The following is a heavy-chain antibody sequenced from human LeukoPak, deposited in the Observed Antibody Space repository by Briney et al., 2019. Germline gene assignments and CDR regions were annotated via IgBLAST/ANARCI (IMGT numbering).Heavy chain of an antibody. CDR2: IYTSGST. CDR1: GGSISSYY. J-gene: IGHJ6*03. D-gene: IGHD6-13*01. V-gene: IGHV4-4*07. CDR3: ARGIAATTNGYYYFYMDV. Sequence: SETLSLTCTVSGGSISSYYWSWIRQPAGKGLEWIGRIYTSGSTNYNPSLKSRVTMSVDTSKNQFSLKLSSVTAADTAVYYCARGIAATTNGYYYFYMDVWGKGTTVTVSS.